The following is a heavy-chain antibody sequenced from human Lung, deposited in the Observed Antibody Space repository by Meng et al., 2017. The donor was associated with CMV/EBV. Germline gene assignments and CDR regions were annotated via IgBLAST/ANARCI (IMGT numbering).Heavy chain of an antibody. CDR3: ASNTPYYYHTTGPVWGN. CDR2: ISNPGIT. CDR1: SIIRHNYY. J-gene: IGHJ4*02. D-gene: IGHD3-22*01. V-gene: IGHV4-30-4*01. Sequence: SIIRHNYYWSCIRQPPGKGPQWIGYISNPGITSYNPSLKSRVTISLDTSRNQFSLKLNSVTVADTAVYYCASNTPYYYHTTGPVWGNWGQGTLVTVSS.